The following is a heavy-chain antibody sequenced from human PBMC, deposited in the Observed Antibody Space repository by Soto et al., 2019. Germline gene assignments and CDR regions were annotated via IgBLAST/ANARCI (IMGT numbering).Heavy chain of an antibody. CDR2: IYRGGDT. D-gene: IGHD3-10*01. V-gene: IGHV3-53*01. Sequence: PGGSLRLSCAVSGFTVSYNYMNWVRQAPGKGLEWVSVIYRGGDTFYADSVKGRFTISRDNSKNTLYLQMNSLSAEDTAVYYCARGMYGSGSYYIGDAFDMWGQGTMVTVSS. CDR1: GFTVSYNY. J-gene: IGHJ3*02. CDR3: ARGMYGSGSYYIGDAFDM.